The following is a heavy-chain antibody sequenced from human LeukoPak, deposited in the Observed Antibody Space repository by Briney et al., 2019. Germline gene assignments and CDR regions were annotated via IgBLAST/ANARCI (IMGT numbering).Heavy chain of an antibody. Sequence: GGSLRLSCAVSGITLSNYGMTWVRQAPGKGLEWVSYISSSSSTIYYADSVKGRFTISGDKAKNSLYLQMNSLRVEDTAVYYCARDYKYAFDNWGQGTLVTVSS. D-gene: IGHD5-24*01. CDR1: GITLSNYG. J-gene: IGHJ4*02. CDR3: ARDYKYAFDN. V-gene: IGHV3-48*01. CDR2: ISSSSSTI.